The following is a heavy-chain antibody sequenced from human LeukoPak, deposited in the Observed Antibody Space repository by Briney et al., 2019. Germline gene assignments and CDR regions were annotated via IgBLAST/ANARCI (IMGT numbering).Heavy chain of an antibody. CDR3: ARPGVRAARGDAFDI. CDR2: IYTSGST. D-gene: IGHD3-10*01. V-gene: IGHV4-61*02. CDR1: GGSISSGSYY. J-gene: IGHJ3*02. Sequence: PSETLSLTCTVSGGSISSGSYYWSWIRQPAGKGLEWIGRIYTSGSTNYNPSLKSRVTISVDTSKNQFSLKLSSVTAADTAVYYCARPGVRAARGDAFDIWGQGTMVTVSS.